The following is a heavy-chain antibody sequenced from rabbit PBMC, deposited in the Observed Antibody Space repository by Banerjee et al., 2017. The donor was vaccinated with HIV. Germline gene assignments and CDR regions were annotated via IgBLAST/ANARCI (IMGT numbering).Heavy chain of an antibody. Sequence: QEQPVESGGGLVQPEGSLTLTRTASGLTISSRYYMCWVRQAPGKGLEWIACINTISGDTVYATWAKGRFTISKASWTTVTLQMTSLTAADTATYFCARTGGYGSTGDAYFKLWGQGTLVTVS. CDR2: INTISGDT. V-gene: IGHV1S45*01. CDR3: ARTGGYGSTGDAYFKL. D-gene: IGHD7-1*01. CDR1: GLTISSRYY. J-gene: IGHJ4*01.